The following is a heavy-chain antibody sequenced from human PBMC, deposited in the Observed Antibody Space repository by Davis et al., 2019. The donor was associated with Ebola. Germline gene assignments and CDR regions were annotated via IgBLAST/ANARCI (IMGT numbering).Heavy chain of an antibody. Sequence: SVKVSCKTSGDTFGEYGYNWVRQAPGQRLEWMGRILPILGATNYAQNFQGRVTITADKSTYTVYMELSSLRSEDTAVYYCARGRDGYNFDLWGQGSPVTVSS. CDR3: ARGRDGYNFDL. D-gene: IGHD5-24*01. J-gene: IGHJ4*02. CDR2: ILPILGAT. CDR1: GDTFGEYG. V-gene: IGHV1-69*04.